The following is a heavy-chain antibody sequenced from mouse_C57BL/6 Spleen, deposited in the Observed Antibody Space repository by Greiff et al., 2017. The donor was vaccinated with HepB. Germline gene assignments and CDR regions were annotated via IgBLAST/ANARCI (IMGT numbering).Heavy chain of an antibody. CDR3: ARTLQSYYAMDY. CDR1: GYSITSGYD. Sequence: EVKLQESGPGMVKPSQSLSLTCTVTGYSITSGYDWHWIRHFPGNKLEWMGYISYSGSTNYNPSLKSRISITHDTSKNHFFLKLNSVTTEDTATYYCARTLQSYYAMDYWGQGTSVTVSS. CDR2: ISYSGST. V-gene: IGHV3-1*01. J-gene: IGHJ4*01.